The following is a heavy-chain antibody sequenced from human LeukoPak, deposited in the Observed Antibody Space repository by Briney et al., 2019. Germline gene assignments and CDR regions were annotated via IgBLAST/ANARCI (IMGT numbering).Heavy chain of an antibody. CDR1: GGSISSYY. J-gene: IGHJ6*03. Sequence: SETLSLTCTVSGGSISSYYWSWIRQPPGKGLEWIGYIYYSGSTNYNPSLKRRVTISVDTSKNQFSLKLSSVTAADTAVYYCARVGGYSGYDGYYYYYMDVWGKGTTVTVSS. CDR2: IYYSGST. D-gene: IGHD5-12*01. V-gene: IGHV4-59*01. CDR3: ARVGGYSGYDGYYYYYMDV.